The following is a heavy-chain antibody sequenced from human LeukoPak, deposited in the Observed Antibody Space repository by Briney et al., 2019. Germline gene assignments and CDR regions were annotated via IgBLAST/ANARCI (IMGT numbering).Heavy chain of an antibody. CDR2: IWYDGSNK. CDR3: ASAPTGYSSGWYWSDP. J-gene: IGHJ5*02. CDR1: GFTFSSYG. Sequence: GRSLRLSCAASGFTFSSYGMHWVRQAPGKGLEWVAVIWYDGSNKYYADSVKGRFTISRDNSKNTLYLQMNSLRAEDTAVYYCASAPTGYSSGWYWSDPWGQGTLVTVSS. D-gene: IGHD6-19*01. V-gene: IGHV3-33*01.